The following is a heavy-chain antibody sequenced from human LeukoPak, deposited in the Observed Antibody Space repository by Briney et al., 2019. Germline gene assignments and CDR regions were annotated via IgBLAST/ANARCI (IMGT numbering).Heavy chain of an antibody. CDR2: INADNGNT. V-gene: IGHV1-3*01. J-gene: IGHJ4*02. D-gene: IGHD3-10*01. CDR1: GFTFTDYA. CDR3: TRWTYNYDSGSYSH. Sequence: GASVKVSCKASGFTFTDYAIHWVRQAPGQRLEWMGWINADNGNTKYSQKFQDRVTITRDTSASTAYMELSSLRSEDTAVYYCTRWTYNYDSGSYSHWGQGTLVTVSS.